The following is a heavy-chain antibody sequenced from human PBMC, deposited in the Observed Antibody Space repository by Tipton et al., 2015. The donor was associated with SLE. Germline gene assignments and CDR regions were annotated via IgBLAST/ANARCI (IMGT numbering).Heavy chain of an antibody. D-gene: IGHD2-2*01. CDR2: IYYSGST. CDR1: GGSLSSSSYY. J-gene: IGHJ5*02. CDR3: ARQRIVVVPAGWFDP. Sequence: TLSLTCTVSGGSLSSSSYYWGWIRQPPGKGLEWIGSIYYSGSTYYNPSLKSRVTISVDTSKNQFSLKLSSGTAADTAVYYCARQRIVVVPAGWFDPWGQGTLVTVSS. V-gene: IGHV4-39*01.